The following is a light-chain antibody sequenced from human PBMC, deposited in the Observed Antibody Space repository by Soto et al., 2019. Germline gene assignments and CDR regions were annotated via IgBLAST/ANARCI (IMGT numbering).Light chain of an antibody. CDR1: SGNIASNY. CDR3: QSYDSSNRNVV. Sequence: NFMLTQPHSVSESPGKTVTISCTRSSGNIASNYVQWYQQRPGSAPTTVIYEDNQRPSGVPDRFSGSIDSSSNSASLTISGLKTEDEADYYCQSYDSSNRNVVFGGGTKLTVL. V-gene: IGLV6-57*04. J-gene: IGLJ2*01. CDR2: EDN.